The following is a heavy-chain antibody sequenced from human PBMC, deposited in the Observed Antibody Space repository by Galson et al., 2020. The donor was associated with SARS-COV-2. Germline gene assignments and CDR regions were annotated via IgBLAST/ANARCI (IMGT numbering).Heavy chain of an antibody. V-gene: IGHV3-30*18. J-gene: IGHJ4*02. CDR3: AKDLAVRSIALAGSDY. Sequence: GGSLRLSCVASGFTFSSYGMHWVRQAPGKGLEWVAVISYDGNNEYYIESMRGRFTVSRDNSLNTLYLQMNNLRPEDTALYYCAKDLAVRSIALAGSDYWGQGILATVSS. D-gene: IGHD6-19*01. CDR2: ISYDGNNE. CDR1: GFTFSSYG.